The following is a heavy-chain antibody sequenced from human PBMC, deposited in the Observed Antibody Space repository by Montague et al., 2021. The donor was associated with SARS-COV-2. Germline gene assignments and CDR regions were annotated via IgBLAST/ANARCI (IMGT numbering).Heavy chain of an antibody. CDR2: INHSGST. D-gene: IGHD5-12*01. J-gene: IGHJ4*02. V-gene: IGHV4-34*01. Sequence: SETLSLTCAVYGGSFSGYYWNWIRQPPGKGLEWIGEINHSGSTNYNPSLKSRVTISVDTSNNQFSLKLTSVTAADTAVYYCARGPTNNIGMVATRLDYWGRGTLVTVSP. CDR3: ARGPTNNIGMVATRLDY. CDR1: GGSFSGYY.